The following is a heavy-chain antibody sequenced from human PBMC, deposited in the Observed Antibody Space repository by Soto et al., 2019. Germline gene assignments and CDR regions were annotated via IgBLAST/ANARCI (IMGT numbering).Heavy chain of an antibody. Sequence: SLEVCCKGSGFTFSRSAVQWVRQARGQGLEWIGWIVAGSGKTDYAQNFQERVTITTDMSTSTAYMELSSLNSDDTAVYYCAETLDCGSYYFGGYPSWGQVTLVPVSP. CDR3: AETLDCGSYYFGGYPS. V-gene: IGHV1-58*01. CDR1: GFTFSRSA. D-gene: IGHD2-21*01. CDR2: IVAGSGKT. J-gene: IGHJ4*02.